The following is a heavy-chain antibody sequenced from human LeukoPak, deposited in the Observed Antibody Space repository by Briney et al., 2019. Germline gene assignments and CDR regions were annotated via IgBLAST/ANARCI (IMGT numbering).Heavy chain of an antibody. CDR3: ARWDSGSYYGTD. D-gene: IGHD1-26*01. CDR1: GYTFTSYD. J-gene: IGHJ4*02. CDR2: MNPNSGNT. Sequence: ASVKVSCKASGYTFTSYDIDWVRQATGQGLEWMGWMNPNSGNTGYAQKFQGRVTMTRNTSISTAYMELSSLRSEDTAVYYCARWDSGSYYGTDWGQGTLVTVSS. V-gene: IGHV1-8*01.